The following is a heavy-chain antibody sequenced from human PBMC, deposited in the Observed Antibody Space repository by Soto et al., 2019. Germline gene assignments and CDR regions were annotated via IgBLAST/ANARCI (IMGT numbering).Heavy chain of an antibody. D-gene: IGHD1-26*01. CDR2: IYYSGST. J-gene: IGHJ4*02. V-gene: IGHV4-30-4*01. CDR3: ARERGANGFDY. CDR1: GGSISSGDYY. Sequence: SETLSLTCTVSGGSISSGDYYWSWIRQPPGKGLEWIGYIYYSGSTYYNPSLKSRVTISVDTSKNQFSLKLSSVTAADTAVYYCARERGANGFDYWGQGTLVTVSS.